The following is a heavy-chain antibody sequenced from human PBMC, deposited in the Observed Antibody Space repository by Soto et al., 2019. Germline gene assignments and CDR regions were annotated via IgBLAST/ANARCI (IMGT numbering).Heavy chain of an antibody. CDR3: ARGGNRYSNIASGVGGYDY. D-gene: IGHD4-4*01. Sequence: SETLSLTCSVSGGSISSGYYYWSWIRQPPGKGLEWIGYIYYTGNTNYNPSLKSRVIISIDTSKSQFSLSLTSLTTADTAVYLCARGGNRYSNIASGVGGYDYWGQGTLVTVSS. CDR2: IYYTGNT. CDR1: GGSISSGYYY. V-gene: IGHV4-61*01. J-gene: IGHJ4*02.